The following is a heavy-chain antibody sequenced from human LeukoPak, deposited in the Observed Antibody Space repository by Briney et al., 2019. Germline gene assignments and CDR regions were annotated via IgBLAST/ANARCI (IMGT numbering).Heavy chain of an antibody. CDR1: GGSISSSLYH. J-gene: IGHJ6*03. D-gene: IGHD1-1*01. Sequence: SETLSLTCSVSGGSISSSLYHWGCLRQPPGKGLEWIGNVFHSGNTYNSPSIQSRVAFSVDTSKNQFSLKLTSVTAADTAVYYCARQIVGTSWNYYYSYIDVWGKGTSVSVSS. V-gene: IGHV4-39*01. CDR3: ARQIVGTSWNYYYSYIDV. CDR2: VFHSGNT.